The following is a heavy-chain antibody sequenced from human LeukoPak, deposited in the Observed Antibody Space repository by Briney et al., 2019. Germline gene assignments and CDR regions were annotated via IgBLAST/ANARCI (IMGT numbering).Heavy chain of an antibody. CDR2: IIPIFGTA. CDR3: ARGISGSGSQRGFDY. D-gene: IGHD3-10*01. V-gene: IGHV1-69*05. Sequence: SVKVSCKASGGTFSSYAISWVRQAPGQGPEWMGGIIPIFGTANYAQKFQGRVTITTDESTSTAYMELSSLRSEDTAVYYCARGISGSGSQRGFDYWGQGTLVTVSS. J-gene: IGHJ4*02. CDR1: GGTFSSYA.